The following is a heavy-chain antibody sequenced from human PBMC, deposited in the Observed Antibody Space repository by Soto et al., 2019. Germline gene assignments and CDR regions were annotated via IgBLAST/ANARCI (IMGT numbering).Heavy chain of an antibody. CDR2: ISYDGSNK. CDR1: GFTFSSYG. V-gene: IGHV3-30*18. D-gene: IGHD3-16*01. J-gene: IGHJ4*02. Sequence: GGSLRLSCAASGFTFSSYGMHWVRQAPGKGLEWVAVISYDGSNKYYADSVKGRFTISRDNSKNTLYLQMNSLRAEDTAVYYCAKVSIWGSYPFDYWGQGTLVTVSS. CDR3: AKVSIWGSYPFDY.